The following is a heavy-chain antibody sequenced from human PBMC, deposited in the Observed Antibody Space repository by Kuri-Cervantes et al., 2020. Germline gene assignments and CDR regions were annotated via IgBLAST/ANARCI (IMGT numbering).Heavy chain of an antibody. CDR1: GFTFSSYS. CDR3: ARDGRGQQYYYGMDV. CDR2: ISSTSSYI. D-gene: IGHD6-13*01. Sequence: GGSLRLSCAASGFTFSSYSMNWVRQAPGKGLEWVSSISSTSSYIYYADSVKGRFTISRDNAKNSLYLQMNSLRAEDTAVYYCARDGRGQQYYYGMDVWGQGTTVTRLL. J-gene: IGHJ6*02. V-gene: IGHV3-21*01.